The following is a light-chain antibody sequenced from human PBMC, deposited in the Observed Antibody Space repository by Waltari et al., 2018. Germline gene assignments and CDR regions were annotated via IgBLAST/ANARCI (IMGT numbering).Light chain of an antibody. CDR1: QSVSTN. Sequence: EIVMTQSPATLSVSPGERATLSCGASQSVSTNLAWYQQNPGQAPRLLIYGASTRATGIPARFSGSGSGTEFTLTISSLQSEDFAVYYCQQYNNWPPWTFDQGTKVEIK. V-gene: IGKV3-15*01. CDR2: GAS. J-gene: IGKJ1*01. CDR3: QQYNNWPPWT.